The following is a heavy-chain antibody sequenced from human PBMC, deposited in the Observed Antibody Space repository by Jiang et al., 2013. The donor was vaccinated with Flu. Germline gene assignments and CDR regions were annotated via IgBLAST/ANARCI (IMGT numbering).Heavy chain of an antibody. V-gene: IGHV1-46*01. CDR2: INPSGGAT. D-gene: IGHD1-26*01. CDR1: GYTFTRYY. J-gene: IGHJ4*02. CDR3: ATFAGATGTFDY. Sequence: GAEVKKPGAVSEGSCRASGYTFTRYYMHWVRQAPGQGLEWMGIINPSGGATTYAQKFQGRVTMTRDTSTSTVYMELSSLRSEDTAVYYCATFAGATGTFDYWGQGTLVTVSS.